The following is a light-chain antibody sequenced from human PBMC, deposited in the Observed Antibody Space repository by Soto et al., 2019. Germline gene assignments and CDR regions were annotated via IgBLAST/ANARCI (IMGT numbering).Light chain of an antibody. CDR3: AAWDDSLNGVL. J-gene: IGLJ2*01. Sequence: QAVVTQPPSASGTSGQSVTISCSGSSSNIGVNTVSWYQQLPGTAPKLLIQNNNQRPSGVPDRFSGSKSGTSASLVLSGLQSDDEAEYYCAAWDDSLNGVLFGGGTKVTVL. CDR2: NNN. CDR1: SSNIGVNT. V-gene: IGLV1-44*01.